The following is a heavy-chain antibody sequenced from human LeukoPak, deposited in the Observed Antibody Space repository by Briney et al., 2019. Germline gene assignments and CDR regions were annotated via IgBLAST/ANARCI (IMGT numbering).Heavy chain of an antibody. CDR2: IYYSGST. D-gene: IGHD1-20*01. CDR1: GGTISSYY. V-gene: IGHV4-59*01. Sequence: PSETLSLTCTVSGGTISSYYWSWIRQPPGKGLEWIGYIYYSGSTNYNPSLKSRVTISVDTSKNQFSLKLSSVTAADTAVYYCARSVDNWNPNYYFDYWGQGTLVTVSS. CDR3: ARSVDNWNPNYYFDY. J-gene: IGHJ4*02.